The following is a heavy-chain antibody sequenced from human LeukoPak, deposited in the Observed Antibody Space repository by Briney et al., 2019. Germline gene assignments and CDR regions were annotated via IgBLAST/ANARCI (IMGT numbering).Heavy chain of an antibody. CDR3: AKGPFHHDSSDYYDAENFQH. D-gene: IGHD3-22*01. J-gene: IGHJ1*01. V-gene: IGHV3-30*18. CDR1: GFTYNSYG. CDR2: ISYDGSNK. Sequence: GGSLRLSCAASGFTYNSYGMHWVRQAPGKGLEWVAVISYDGSNKYYADSVKGRFTISRDNSKNTLYLQMNSLRAEDTAVYYCAKGPFHHDSSDYYDAENFQHWGQGTLVTVSS.